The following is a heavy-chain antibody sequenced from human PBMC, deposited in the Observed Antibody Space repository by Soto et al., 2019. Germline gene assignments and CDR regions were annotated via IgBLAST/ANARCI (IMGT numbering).Heavy chain of an antibody. Sequence: SETLSLTCTVSGGSISSYYWSWIRQPAGKGLEWIGRIYTSGSTNYNPSLKSRVTMSVDTSKNQFSLKLSSVTAADTAVYYCARTNYDISTGYSFDYWGQGTLVTVSS. CDR2: IYTSGST. CDR3: ARTNYDISTGYSFDY. D-gene: IGHD3-9*01. CDR1: GGSISSYY. V-gene: IGHV4-4*07. J-gene: IGHJ4*02.